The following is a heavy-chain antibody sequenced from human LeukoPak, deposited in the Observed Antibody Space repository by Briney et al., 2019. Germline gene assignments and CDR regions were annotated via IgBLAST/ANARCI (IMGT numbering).Heavy chain of an antibody. V-gene: IGHV1-69*05. CDR3: ARDGDYGDYADDY. J-gene: IGHJ4*02. CDR2: IIPIFSTA. CDR1: GGTFSSYA. D-gene: IGHD4-17*01. Sequence: SVKVSCKASGGTFSSYAISWVRQAPGQGLEWMGRIIPIFSTANYAQKFQGRVTITTDESTSTAYMELSSLRSEDTAVYYCARDGDYGDYADDYWGQGTLVTVSS.